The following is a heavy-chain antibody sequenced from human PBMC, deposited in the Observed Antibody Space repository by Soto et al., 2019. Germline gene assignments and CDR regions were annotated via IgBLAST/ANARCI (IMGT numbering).Heavy chain of an antibody. D-gene: IGHD3-3*01. CDR1: GFTFSSYA. CDR3: ASPNYYDFWSGYYLHYYYYGMDV. Sequence: GGSLRLSCAASGFTFSSYAMHWVRQAPGKGLEWVAVISYDGSNKYYADSVKGRFTISRDNSKNTLYLQMNSLRAEDTAVYYCASPNYYDFWSGYYLHYYYYGMDVWGQGTTVTVSS. V-gene: IGHV3-30-3*01. J-gene: IGHJ6*02. CDR2: ISYDGSNK.